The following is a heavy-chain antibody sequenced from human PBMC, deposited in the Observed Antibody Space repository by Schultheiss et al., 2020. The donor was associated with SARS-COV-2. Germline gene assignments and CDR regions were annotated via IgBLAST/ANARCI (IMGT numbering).Heavy chain of an antibody. CDR2: TRNKANSYTT. CDR1: GFTFSDHY. V-gene: IGHV3-72*01. J-gene: IGHJ2*01. Sequence: GESLKISCAASGFTFSDHYMDWVRQAPGKGLEWVGRTRNKANSYTTEYAASVKGRFTISRDDSKNTAYLQMNSLKTEDTAVYYCAREHWYFDLWGRGTLVTVSS. CDR3: AREHWYFDL.